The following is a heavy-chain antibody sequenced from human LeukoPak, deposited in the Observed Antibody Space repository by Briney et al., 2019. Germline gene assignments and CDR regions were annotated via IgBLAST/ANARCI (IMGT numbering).Heavy chain of an antibody. Sequence: PGGSLRLSCAASGFTFSSYSMNWVRQAPGKGLEWVSSISSSSSYIYYADSVKGRFTISRGNAKNSLYLQMNSLRAEDTAVYYCARGAATMVRGVGMDVRGQGTTVTVSS. CDR3: ARGAATMVRGVGMDV. V-gene: IGHV3-21*01. CDR2: ISSSSSYI. CDR1: GFTFSSYS. J-gene: IGHJ6*02. D-gene: IGHD3-10*01.